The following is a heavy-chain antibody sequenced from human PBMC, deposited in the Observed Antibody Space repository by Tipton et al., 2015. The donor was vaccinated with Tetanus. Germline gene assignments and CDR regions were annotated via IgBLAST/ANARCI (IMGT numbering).Heavy chain of an antibody. CDR2: IIPLFRTK. CDR1: GGTFSSYA. D-gene: IGHD4-17*01. Sequence: QLVQSGAEVKKPGSSVKVSCKVSGGTFSSYAISWVRQAPGQGLEWMGGIIPLFRTKNYAQKFQGRVTITADESTNTAYMELSSLRSDDPAVYYCARDLTPVTTGGGYYYMDVWGKGTTVTVSS. CDR3: ARDLTPVTTGGGYYYMDV. J-gene: IGHJ6*03. V-gene: IGHV1-69*01.